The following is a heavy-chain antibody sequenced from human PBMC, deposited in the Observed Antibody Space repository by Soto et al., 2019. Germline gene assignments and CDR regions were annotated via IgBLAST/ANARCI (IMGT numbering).Heavy chain of an antibody. D-gene: IGHD4-17*01. CDR2: IWYDGSNK. J-gene: IGHJ6*03. Sequence: QVQLVESGGGVVQPGRSLRLSCAASGFTFSSYGMHWVRQAPGKGLEWVAVIWYDGSNKYYADSVKGRFTISRDNSKNTLYLQMNSLRAEDTAVYYCARDRETTAGSYYYYMDVWGKGTTVTVSS. CDR1: GFTFSSYG. V-gene: IGHV3-33*01. CDR3: ARDRETTAGSYYYYMDV.